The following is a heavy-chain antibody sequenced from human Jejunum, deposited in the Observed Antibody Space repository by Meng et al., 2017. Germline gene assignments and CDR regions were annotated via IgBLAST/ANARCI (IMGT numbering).Heavy chain of an antibody. J-gene: IGHJ5*02. CDR2: INPDSGGT. Sequence: QGQLVQSGAEVKKPGASVKVSCKASGYTFTGYYMHWVRQAPGQGLEWMGRINPDSGGTNFAQKFQGRVTMTRDTSISTAYMELSRLTSDDTAVYYCARAPDYSDNWFDPWGQGTLVTVSS. V-gene: IGHV1-2*06. D-gene: IGHD2-15*01. CDR1: GYTFTGYY. CDR3: ARAPDYSDNWFDP.